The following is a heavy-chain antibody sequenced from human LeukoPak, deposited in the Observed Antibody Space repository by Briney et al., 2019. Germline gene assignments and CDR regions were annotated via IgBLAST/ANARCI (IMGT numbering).Heavy chain of an antibody. V-gene: IGHV4-34*01. CDR1: GGSFSGYY. D-gene: IGHD3-10*01. CDR2: INHSGST. Sequence: PSETLSLTCAVYGGSFSGYYWSWIRQPPGKGLEWMGEINHSGSTNYNPSLKSRVTISVDTSKNQFSLKLSSVTAADTAVYYCARVLESMVRGVIISYYYYGMDVWGQGTTVTVSS. CDR3: ARVLESMVRGVIISYYYYGMDV. J-gene: IGHJ6*02.